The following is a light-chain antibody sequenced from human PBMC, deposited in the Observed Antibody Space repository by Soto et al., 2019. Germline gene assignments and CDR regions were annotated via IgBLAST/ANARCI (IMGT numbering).Light chain of an antibody. J-gene: IGKJ4*01. CDR3: QQDYKLPLT. CDR2: GAS. V-gene: IGKV3D-7*01. CDR1: QSVSSNY. Sequence: PGERVTLSCSASQSVSSNYLAWYQQKPGQAPRLLIYGASTRATGIPARFSGSGSGTDFTLTISSLQPEDFAVYYCQQDYKLPLTFGGGTKVDIK.